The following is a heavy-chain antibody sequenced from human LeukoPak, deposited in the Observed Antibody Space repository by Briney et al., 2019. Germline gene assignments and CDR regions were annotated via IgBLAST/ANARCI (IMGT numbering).Heavy chain of an antibody. CDR3: ARARLAMSDVFDS. D-gene: IGHD2-21*01. CDR2: VYHSGST. J-gene: IGHJ4*02. V-gene: IGHV4-59*02. CDR1: GHSVSFYY. Sequence: PSETLSLTCSVSGHSVSFYYWIWIRQPPGKGLEWIGYVYHSGSTNYNPSLNSRVTISLDTSKNQFSLKLTSVTAADTAVYYCARARLAMSDVFDSWGQGTLVTVSS.